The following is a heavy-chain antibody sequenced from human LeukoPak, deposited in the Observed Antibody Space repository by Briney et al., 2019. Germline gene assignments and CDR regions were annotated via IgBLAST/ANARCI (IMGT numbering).Heavy chain of an antibody. D-gene: IGHD3-22*01. J-gene: IGHJ4*02. CDR3: ARDPSRPELNYYDTSSSY. CDR1: GFTFSSYA. V-gene: IGHV3-23*01. Sequence: PGGSLRLSCAASGFTFSSYAMSWVRQAPGKGLEGVSAISGSGGSTYYADSVKGRFTTSRDNSKNTLYLQMNSLRAEDTAVYYCARDPSRPELNYYDTSSSYWGQGTLVTVSS. CDR2: ISGSGGST.